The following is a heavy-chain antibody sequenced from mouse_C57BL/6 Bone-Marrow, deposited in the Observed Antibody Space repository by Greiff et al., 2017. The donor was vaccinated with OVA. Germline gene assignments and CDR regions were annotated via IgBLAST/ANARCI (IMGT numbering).Heavy chain of an antibody. CDR3: ARSNSYDWYAY. Sequence: QVQLQQPGAELVKPGASVKLSCKASGYTFTSYWMHWVKQRPGQGLEWIGMIHPNSGSTNYNEKFKSKATLTVDKSSSTAYMRLSSLTSEDSAVYCCARSNSYDWYAYWGQGTLVTVSA. J-gene: IGHJ3*01. V-gene: IGHV1-64*01. D-gene: IGHD2-12*01. CDR2: IHPNSGST. CDR1: GYTFTSYW.